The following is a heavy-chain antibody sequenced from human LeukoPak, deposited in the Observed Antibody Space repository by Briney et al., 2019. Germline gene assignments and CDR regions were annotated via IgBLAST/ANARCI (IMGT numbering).Heavy chain of an antibody. Sequence: PGGSLRLSCAASGFTFRSYSMNSVRQAPGTVPEWVSSINSTSSYLYYEATVTVRFTISRDNAKNSLYLQMNSLRAEDTAVYYCARDQMRPNYDFWSGPWGRAYYFDYWGQGTLVTVSS. J-gene: IGHJ4*02. CDR3: ARDQMRPNYDFWSGPWGRAYYFDY. D-gene: IGHD3-3*01. CDR1: GFTFRSYS. V-gene: IGHV3-21*01. CDR2: INSTSSYL.